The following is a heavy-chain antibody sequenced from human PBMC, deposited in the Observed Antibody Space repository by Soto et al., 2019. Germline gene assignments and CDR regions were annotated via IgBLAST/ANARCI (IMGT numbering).Heavy chain of an antibody. Sequence: SVKVSCKASGGTFSSYAISWVRQAPGQGLEWMGGVIPIFHTSNYARKFQGRVTITADEFPSTAYMELSSLRSEDTAVYYCARGYCNGGDCYSGGNYYYHNMDVWGQGTTVTVSS. J-gene: IGHJ6*02. D-gene: IGHD2-15*01. V-gene: IGHV1-69*13. CDR2: VIPIFHTS. CDR3: ARGYCNGGDCYSGGNYYYHNMDV. CDR1: GGTFSSYA.